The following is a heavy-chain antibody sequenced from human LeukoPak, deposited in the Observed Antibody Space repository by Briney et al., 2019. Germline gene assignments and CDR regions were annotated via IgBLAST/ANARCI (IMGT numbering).Heavy chain of an antibody. CDR2: IYYSGST. D-gene: IGHD5-24*01. Sequence: SETLSLTCTVSDGSISSYYWSWIRQPPGKGLEWIGYIYYSGSTNYNPSLKSRVTISVDTSKNQFSLKLSSVTAADTAVYYCANFRDGYNSLFGAFGIWGQGTMVTVSS. J-gene: IGHJ3*02. CDR1: DGSISSYY. V-gene: IGHV4-59*01. CDR3: ANFRDGYNSLFGAFGI.